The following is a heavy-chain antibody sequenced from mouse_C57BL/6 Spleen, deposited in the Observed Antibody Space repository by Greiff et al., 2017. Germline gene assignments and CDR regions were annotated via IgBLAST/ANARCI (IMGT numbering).Heavy chain of an antibody. CDR2: ISSGSSTI. Sequence: VQLKESGGGLVKPGGSLKLSCAASGFTFSDYGMHWVRQAPEKGLEWVAYISSGSSTIYYADTVKGRFTISRDNAKNTLFLQMTSLRSEDTAMYYCAREPFAYWGQGTLVTVSA. V-gene: IGHV5-17*01. CDR3: AREPFAY. J-gene: IGHJ3*01. CDR1: GFTFSDYG.